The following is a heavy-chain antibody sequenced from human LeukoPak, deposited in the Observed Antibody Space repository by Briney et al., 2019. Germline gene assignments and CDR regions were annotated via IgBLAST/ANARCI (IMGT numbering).Heavy chain of an antibody. V-gene: IGHV1-8*01. CDR3: AREYWKVRPASGNNWFDP. J-gene: IGHJ5*02. CDR1: GYTFDTYD. Sequence: ASVKVSCKASGYTFDTYDINWVRQATGQGLEWMGWMNPNSGNTGYAQRFQGRVTMTRNTSIRTAYMVLSSLKSEDTAVYYCAREYWKVRPASGNNWFDPWGQGILVTVSS. CDR2: MNPNSGNT. D-gene: IGHD1-1*01.